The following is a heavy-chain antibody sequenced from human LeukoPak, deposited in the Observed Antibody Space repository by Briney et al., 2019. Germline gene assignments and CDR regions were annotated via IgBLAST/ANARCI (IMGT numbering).Heavy chain of an antibody. D-gene: IGHD6-6*01. V-gene: IGHV4-34*01. CDR2: INHSGST. J-gene: IGHJ5*02. CDR3: AKSGRGQLVRTNNWFDP. CDR1: GGSFSGYY. Sequence: SETLSLTCAVYGGSFSGYYWSWIRQPPGKGLEWIGEINHSGSTNYNPSLKSRVTISVDTSKNQFSLKLSSVTAADTAVYYCAKSGRGQLVRTNNWFDPWGQGTLVTVSP.